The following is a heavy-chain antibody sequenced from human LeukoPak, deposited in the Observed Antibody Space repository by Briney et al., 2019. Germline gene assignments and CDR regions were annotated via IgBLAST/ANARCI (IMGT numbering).Heavy chain of an antibody. CDR3: SKVALYYSSLFLNF. V-gene: IGHV1-18*01. Sequence: ASVKVSCKASGYTFTSYGISWVRQAPGQGLEWMGWISAYNGNTNYAQKLQGRVTMTTDTSTSTAYMELRSLRSDDTAGYYCSKVALYYSSLFLNFLGQGTLVTVSS. D-gene: IGHD6-13*01. CDR1: GYTFTSYG. CDR2: ISAYNGNT. J-gene: IGHJ4*02.